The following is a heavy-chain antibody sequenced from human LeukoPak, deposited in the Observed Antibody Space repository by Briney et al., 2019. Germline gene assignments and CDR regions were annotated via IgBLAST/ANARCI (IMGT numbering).Heavy chain of an antibody. D-gene: IGHD1-26*01. V-gene: IGHV3-21*01. CDR1: GFTFSSYS. CDR2: ISSSSSYI. CDR3: AGEVGADAFYI. Sequence: GRSLRLSCAASGFTFSSYSMNWVRQAPGKGLEWVSSISSSSSYIYYADSVKGRFTISRDNAKNSLYLQMNSLRAEDTAVYFCAGEVGADAFYIWGQGTKGTVSS. J-gene: IGHJ3*02.